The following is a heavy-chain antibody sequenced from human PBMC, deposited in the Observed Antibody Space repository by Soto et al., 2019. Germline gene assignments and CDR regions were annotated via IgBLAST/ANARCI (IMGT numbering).Heavy chain of an antibody. CDR2: IYYSGST. J-gene: IGHJ4*02. D-gene: IGHD4-4*01. CDR3: AGVPSLQPKFDY. V-gene: IGHV4-59*01. CDR1: GGSISSYY. Sequence: PSETLSLTCTVSGGSISSYYWSWIRQPPGKGLEWIGYIYYSGSTNCNPSLKSRVTISVDTSKNQFSLKLSSVTAADTAVYYCAGVPSLQPKFDYWGQGTLVTVSS.